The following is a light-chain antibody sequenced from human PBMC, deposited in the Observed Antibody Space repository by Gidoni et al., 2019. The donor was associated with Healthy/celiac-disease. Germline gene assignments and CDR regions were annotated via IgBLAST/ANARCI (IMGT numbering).Light chain of an antibody. J-gene: IGKJ4*01. CDR3: QQYYSTLT. V-gene: IGKV4-1*01. Sequence: DIIMTQSPDSLAVSLGERATINCKSSQSVLYSSNNKNYIAWYQQKPGQPHKLLIYWASTRESGVPDRCSGRGSGTDFTLTISSLQDEDVADYYCQQYYSTLTFXGXTKVEIK. CDR2: WAS. CDR1: QSVLYSSNNKNY.